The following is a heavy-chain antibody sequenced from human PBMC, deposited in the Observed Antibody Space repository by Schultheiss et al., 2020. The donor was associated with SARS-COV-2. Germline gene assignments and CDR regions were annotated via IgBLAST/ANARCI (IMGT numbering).Heavy chain of an antibody. CDR1: GGSISSYY. D-gene: IGHD5-24*01. CDR3: ARPRDGYRGFIDY. V-gene: IGHV4-59*08. CDR2: IYYSGST. J-gene: IGHJ4*02. Sequence: SQTLSLTCTVSGGSISSYYWSWIRQPAGKGLEWIGYIYYSGSTYYNPSLKSRVTISVDTSKNQFSLKLSSVTAADTAVYYCARPRDGYRGFIDYWGQGTLVTVSS.